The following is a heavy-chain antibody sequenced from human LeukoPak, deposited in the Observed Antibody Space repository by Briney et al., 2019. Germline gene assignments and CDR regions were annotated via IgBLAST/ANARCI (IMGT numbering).Heavy chain of an antibody. V-gene: IGHV1-2*04. CDR1: GGTFSSYA. CDR2: INPNSGGT. CDR3: AREGLGYCSGGSCAIYDG. J-gene: IGHJ4*02. Sequence: GASVKVSCKASGGTFSSYAISWVRQAPGQGLEWMGWINPNSGGTNYAQKFQGWVTMTRDTSISTAYMELSRLRSDDTAVYYCAREGLGYCSGGSCAIYDGWGQGTLVTVSS. D-gene: IGHD2-15*01.